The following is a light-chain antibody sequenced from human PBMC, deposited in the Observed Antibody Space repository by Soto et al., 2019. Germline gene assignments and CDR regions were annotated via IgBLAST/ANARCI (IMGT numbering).Light chain of an antibody. CDR1: QSVIGSPGSP. CDR3: QQYGSSPWT. Sequence: EIVLTQSPGTLSLSPGERATLSCRASQSVIGSPGSPLAWYQHKPGQAPRLLIYGASIRVTGIPDRFSGSGSGTDFTLSISRLEPEDFAVYYCQQYGSSPWTFGQGTKVDIK. V-gene: IGKV3-20*01. CDR2: GAS. J-gene: IGKJ1*01.